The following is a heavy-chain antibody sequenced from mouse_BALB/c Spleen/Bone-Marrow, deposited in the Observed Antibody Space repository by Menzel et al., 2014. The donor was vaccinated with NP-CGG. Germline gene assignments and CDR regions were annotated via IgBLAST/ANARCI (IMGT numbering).Heavy chain of an antibody. Sequence: EVKLVESGAELVKPGASVKLSCTASGFNIKDTYMHWVKQRPEQGLEWIGRIDPANGNTKYDPKSQGKATITADTSSNTAYLQLSSLTSEDTAVYYCATYYYGYYFDYWGQGTTLTVS. CDR2: IDPANGNT. CDR3: ATYYYGYYFDY. CDR1: GFNIKDTY. J-gene: IGHJ2*01. V-gene: IGHV14-3*02. D-gene: IGHD1-2*01.